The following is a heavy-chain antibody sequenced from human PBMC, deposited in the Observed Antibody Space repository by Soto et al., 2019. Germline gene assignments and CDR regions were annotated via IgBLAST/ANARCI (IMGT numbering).Heavy chain of an antibody. CDR2: IYPGDSET. D-gene: IGHD3-3*01. J-gene: IGHJ5*02. CDR1: GYTFSTYW. Sequence: GESLKISCKGSGYTFSTYWIGWVRQMPGKGLEWMGDIYPGDSETRYSPSFQGRVTISADKSISTAYLQWSSLEASDTAMYYCISGYYTWFDPWGHGTLVTVSS. V-gene: IGHV5-51*01. CDR3: ISGYYTWFDP.